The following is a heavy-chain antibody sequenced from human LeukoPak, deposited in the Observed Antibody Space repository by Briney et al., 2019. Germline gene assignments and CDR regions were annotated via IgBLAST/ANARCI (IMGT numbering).Heavy chain of an antibody. CDR2: ISALNGNT. CDR1: GYIFTSYG. CDR3: ARDPEGVTPLDY. D-gene: IGHD3-10*01. V-gene: IGHV1-18*01. J-gene: IGHJ4*02. Sequence: GASVTVSCEASGYIFTSYGFAWVRQAPGQGLEWMGWISALNGNTNYAQKFQGRVTMTTDTSTSTAYMELRSLTSDDTAMYYCARDPEGVTPLDYWGQGTLATVSS.